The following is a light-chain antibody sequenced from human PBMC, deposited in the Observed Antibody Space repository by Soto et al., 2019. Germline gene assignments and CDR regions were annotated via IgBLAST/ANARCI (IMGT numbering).Light chain of an antibody. CDR2: GAF. CDR1: QSISGTY. J-gene: IGKJ3*01. CDR3: QQYGSSSFA. V-gene: IGKV3-20*01. Sequence: EIVLTQSPGTLSVSPGERATLFCRARQSISGTYLAWYQKKPGQAPRLLLYGAFNRATGIPDRFSGSGSGTDFTLTISRLEPEDCAFYYCQQYGSSSFAFGPGTKVEIK.